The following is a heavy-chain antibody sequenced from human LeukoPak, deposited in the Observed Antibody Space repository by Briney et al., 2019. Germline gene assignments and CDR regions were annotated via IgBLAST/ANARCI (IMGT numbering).Heavy chain of an antibody. Sequence: SETLSLTCTVSGGSISSSSYYWGWIRQPPGKGLEWIGSIYYSGSTYYNPSLKSRVTISVDTSKNQFSLKLSSVTAADTAVYYCASVRGSTPYYYYYYMDVWGKGTTVTVSS. V-gene: IGHV4-39*01. J-gene: IGHJ6*03. CDR3: ASVRGSTPYYYYYYMDV. CDR1: GGSISSSSYY. D-gene: IGHD3-10*01. CDR2: IYYSGST.